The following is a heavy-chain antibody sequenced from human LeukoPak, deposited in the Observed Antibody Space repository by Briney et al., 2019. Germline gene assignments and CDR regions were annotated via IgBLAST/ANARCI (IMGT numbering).Heavy chain of an antibody. CDR2: MNIDGTSI. CDR3: ARVWATSADFDY. Sequence: GGSLRLSCAASGFSLSKYWMHWVRQAPGKGLVWVSRMNIDGTSISYADSVKGRFTISRDNAKNTLYLQMNSLRAEDTAVYYCARVWATSADFDYWGQGTLVTVSS. CDR1: GFSLSKYW. V-gene: IGHV3-74*01. J-gene: IGHJ4*02. D-gene: IGHD3-10*01.